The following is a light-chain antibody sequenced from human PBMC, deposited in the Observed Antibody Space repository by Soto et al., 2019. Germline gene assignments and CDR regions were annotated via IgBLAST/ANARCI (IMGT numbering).Light chain of an antibody. V-gene: IGKV1-39*01. J-gene: IGKJ2*01. Sequence: DIQLTQSPSSLSASVGDRATITCRASQSIRIYFYWYQQRPANTPPLLVYDASNLRSGVPSRFSGSGSGTEFTLTISSRQPDDVATYYCQQQHGTSSYTFGQGTRVDIK. CDR1: QSIRIY. CDR3: QQQHGTSSYT. CDR2: DAS.